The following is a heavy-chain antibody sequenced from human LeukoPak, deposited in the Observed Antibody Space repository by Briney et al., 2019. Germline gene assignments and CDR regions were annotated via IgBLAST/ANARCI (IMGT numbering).Heavy chain of an antibody. CDR1: GFTFSSYV. Sequence: GGSLRLSCAASGFTFSSYVMNWVRQALGKGLEWVSAISGRDGGTYYADSVKGRFTISRDNSKNTLYLQMNSLRAEDTAVYYCAKVYTGIDYWGQGTLVTVSS. J-gene: IGHJ4*02. D-gene: IGHD2-2*02. V-gene: IGHV3-23*01. CDR2: ISGRDGGT. CDR3: AKVYTGIDY.